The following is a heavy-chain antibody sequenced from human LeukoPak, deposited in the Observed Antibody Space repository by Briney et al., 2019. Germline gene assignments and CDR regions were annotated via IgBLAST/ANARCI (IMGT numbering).Heavy chain of an antibody. D-gene: IGHD3-10*01. Sequence: SETLSLTCAVYGGSISVYYWSWIRQPPGKGREWIGEINHSGSTNYNPSLKSRVTISVDTSKNQFSLKLSSVTAADTAVYYCARGRVLLWFGTKNRFDYWGQGTLVTVSS. CDR1: GGSISVYY. J-gene: IGHJ4*02. CDR3: ARGRVLLWFGTKNRFDY. CDR2: INHSGST. V-gene: IGHV4-34*01.